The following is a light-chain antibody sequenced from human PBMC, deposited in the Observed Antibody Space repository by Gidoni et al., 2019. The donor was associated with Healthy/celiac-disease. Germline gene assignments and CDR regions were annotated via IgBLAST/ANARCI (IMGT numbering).Light chain of an antibody. Sequence: DIQTTQSPSSLSASVGDRVTITCRASQSISSYLNWYQQKPGKAPKLLIYAASSLQSGVPSRFSGSGSVTYFTLTISSLQPEDFATYYCQQSYSTLWTFGQGTKVEIK. J-gene: IGKJ1*01. CDR2: AAS. CDR1: QSISSY. V-gene: IGKV1-39*01. CDR3: QQSYSTLWT.